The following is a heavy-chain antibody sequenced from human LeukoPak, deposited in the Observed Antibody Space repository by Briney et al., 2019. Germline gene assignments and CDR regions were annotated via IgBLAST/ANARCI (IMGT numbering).Heavy chain of an antibody. D-gene: IGHD4-17*01. Sequence: GGSLRLSCEASGFTLTTYSMTWVRQAPGKGLEWVSIISSGSSAIFSADALKGRFTISRDDAKNLLYLDMNSLRAEDTAVYYCARGHTAVTRHFDFWGQGTLVTVSS. CDR3: ARGHTAVTRHFDF. CDR2: ISSGSSAI. CDR1: GFTLTTYS. V-gene: IGHV3-21*01. J-gene: IGHJ4*02.